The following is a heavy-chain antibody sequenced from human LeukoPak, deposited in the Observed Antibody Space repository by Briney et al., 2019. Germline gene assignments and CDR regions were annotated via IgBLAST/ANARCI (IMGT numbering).Heavy chain of an antibody. D-gene: IGHD1-7*01. J-gene: IGHJ5*02. CDR1: GYTFTGYY. V-gene: IGHV1-2*02. CDR3: ARVGRFWNYEENWFDP. CDR2: INPNSGGT. Sequence: GASVKVSCKASGYTFTGYYMHWVRQAPGQGLEWMGWINPNSGGTNYAQKFQGRVTMTRDTSISTAYMELGRLRSDDTAVYYCARVGRFWNYEENWFDPWGQGTLVTVSS.